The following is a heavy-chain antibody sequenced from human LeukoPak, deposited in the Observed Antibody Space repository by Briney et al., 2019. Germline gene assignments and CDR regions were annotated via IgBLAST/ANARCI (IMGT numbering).Heavy chain of an antibody. CDR2: INPNRGGT. V-gene: IGHV1-2*02. CDR3: ARDFEWELRTAYYFDY. J-gene: IGHJ4*02. D-gene: IGHD1-26*01. Sequence: GASVKVSCKASGYTFTGYYMHWVRQAPGQGLEWMGWINPNRGGTNYAQKFQGRVTMTRDTSISTAYMELSRLRSDDTAVYYCARDFEWELRTAYYFDYWGQGTLVTVSS. CDR1: GYTFTGYY.